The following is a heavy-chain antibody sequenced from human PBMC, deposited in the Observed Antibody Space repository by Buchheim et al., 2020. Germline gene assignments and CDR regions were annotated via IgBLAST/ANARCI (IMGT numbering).Heavy chain of an antibody. D-gene: IGHD2-15*01. CDR3: ARQGVVVAATNYYYGMDV. J-gene: IGHJ6*02. V-gene: IGHV4-39*07. CDR2: IYYSGST. CDR1: GGSISSSSYY. Sequence: QLQLQESGPGLVKPSETLSLTCTVSGGSISSSSYYWGWIRQPPGKGLEWIGSIYYSGSTYYNPSLKSRVTISVDTSKNQFSLKLSSVTAADTAVYYCARQGVVVAATNYYYGMDVWGQGTT.